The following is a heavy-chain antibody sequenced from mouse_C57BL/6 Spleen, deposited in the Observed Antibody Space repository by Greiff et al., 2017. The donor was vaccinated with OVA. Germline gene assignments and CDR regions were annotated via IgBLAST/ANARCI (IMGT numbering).Heavy chain of an antibody. CDR3: ARSGFPYDAAPGVAD. Sequence: QVQLKQSGAELVRPGASVKLSCKASGYTFTDYYINWVKQRPGQGLEWIARIYPGSGNTYYNEKFKGKATLTAEKSSSPAYMQLSSLTSEDSAVYFCARSGFPYDAAPGVADWGQGTLVTVSA. CDR2: IYPGSGNT. D-gene: IGHD2-12*01. J-gene: IGHJ3*01. CDR1: GYTFTDYY. V-gene: IGHV1-76*01.